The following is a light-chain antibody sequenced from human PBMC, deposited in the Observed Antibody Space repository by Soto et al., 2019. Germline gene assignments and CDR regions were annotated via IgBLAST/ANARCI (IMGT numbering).Light chain of an antibody. Sequence: QSALTQPLSASGSPGQSVTISCTGTSSDVGGYNYVSWYQQHPGKAPKLMIYEVSKRPSGVPDRFSGSKSGNTASLTVSGLQAEDEADYYCNSYAGSNKHVVFGGGTKLTVL. J-gene: IGLJ2*01. CDR3: NSYAGSNKHVV. CDR2: EVS. CDR1: SSDVGGYNY. V-gene: IGLV2-8*01.